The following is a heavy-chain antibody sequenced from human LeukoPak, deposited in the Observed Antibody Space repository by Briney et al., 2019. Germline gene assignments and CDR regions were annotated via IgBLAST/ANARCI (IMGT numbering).Heavy chain of an antibody. CDR2: INHSGST. Sequence: PSETLSLTCAVYGGSFSGYYWSWIRQPPGKGLEWIGEINHSGSTNYNPSLKSRVTISLDMSKNQFSLKLTSVTAADTAVYYCARMIAVAFKGQRRPYYFDYWGQGTLVIASS. CDR3: ARMIAVAFKGQRRPYYFDY. CDR1: GGSFSGYY. J-gene: IGHJ4*02. D-gene: IGHD6-19*01. V-gene: IGHV4-34*01.